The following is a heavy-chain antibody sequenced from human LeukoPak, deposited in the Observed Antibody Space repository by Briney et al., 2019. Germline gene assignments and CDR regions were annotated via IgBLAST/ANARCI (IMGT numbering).Heavy chain of an antibody. V-gene: IGHV1-3*01. Sequence: ASVTVSCKASGYIFTGYYMHWVRQAPGQGLEWMGWINAGNGNTKYSQKFQGRVTITRDTSASTAYMELSSLRSEDTAVYYCAITMRRNAFDIWGQGTMVTVSS. CDR2: INAGNGNT. J-gene: IGHJ3*02. D-gene: IGHD3-22*01. CDR3: AITMRRNAFDI. CDR1: GYIFTGYY.